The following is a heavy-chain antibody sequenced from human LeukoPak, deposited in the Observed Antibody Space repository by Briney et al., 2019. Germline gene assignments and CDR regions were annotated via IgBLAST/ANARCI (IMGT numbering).Heavy chain of an antibody. J-gene: IGHJ4*02. CDR3: ATDRDLRWFYF. CDR1: DDSASSSGFY. V-gene: IGHV4-39*07. CDR2: FTHGGNT. Sequence: SETLCLTCTVSDDSASSSGFYWGWIRQPPGKGLEWIGSFTHGGNTYYNPSLKSRATISGDTYKKQLSLRLSSMTAADTAGYYCATDRDLRWFYFWGQGTLVTVSS. D-gene: IGHD2-21*01.